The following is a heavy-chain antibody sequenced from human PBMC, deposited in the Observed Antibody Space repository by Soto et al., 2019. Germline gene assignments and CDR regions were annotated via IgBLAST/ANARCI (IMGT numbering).Heavy chain of an antibody. CDR2: IITYNGNT. CDR1: GYTFTSYG. Sequence: QVQLVQSGAEVKKPGASVKVSCKASGYTFTSYGISWVRQAPGQGLEWVGRIITYNGNTNYAQKLQGRVTMTTDTSTSTAYMELRSLRSDDTAVYYCARDRGYNWNYGWFDPWGQGTLVTVSS. J-gene: IGHJ5*02. CDR3: ARDRGYNWNYGWFDP. D-gene: IGHD1-7*01. V-gene: IGHV1-18*01.